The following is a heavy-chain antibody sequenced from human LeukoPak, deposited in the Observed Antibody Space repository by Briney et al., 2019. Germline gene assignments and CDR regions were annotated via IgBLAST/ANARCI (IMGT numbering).Heavy chain of an antibody. CDR1: GFTFSSYG. CDR3: AKATIAAAPAEYFQH. CDR2: ISYDGSNK. D-gene: IGHD6-13*01. Sequence: PGGSLRLSCAASGFTFSSYGMHWVRQAPGKGLEWVAVISYDGSNKYNADSVKGRFTISRDNSKNTLYLQMNSLRAEDTAVYYCAKATIAAAPAEYFQHWGQGTLVTVSS. J-gene: IGHJ1*01. V-gene: IGHV3-30*18.